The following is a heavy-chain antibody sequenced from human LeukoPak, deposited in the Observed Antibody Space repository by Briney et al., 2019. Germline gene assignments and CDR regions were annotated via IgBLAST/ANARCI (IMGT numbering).Heavy chain of an antibody. CDR2: INTNTGNP. CDR1: GYTFTSYA. CDR3: AREAAVRSWTTRPFDY. Sequence: GASVKVSCKASGYTFTSYAMNWVRPAPGQGLEWMGWINTNTGNPTYAQGFTGRFVFSLDTSVSTAYLQISSLKAEDTAVYYCAREAAVRSWTTRPFDYWGQGTLVTVSS. J-gene: IGHJ4*02. D-gene: IGHD6-13*01. V-gene: IGHV7-4-1*02.